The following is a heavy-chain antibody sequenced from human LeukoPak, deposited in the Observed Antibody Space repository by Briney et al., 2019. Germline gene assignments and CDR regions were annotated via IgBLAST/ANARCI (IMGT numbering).Heavy chain of an antibody. J-gene: IGHJ3*02. CDR3: ARDPGMVRAFDI. V-gene: IGHV4-59*12. CDR1: GGSISSYY. CDR2: IYYSGST. Sequence: SDTLSLTCTVSGGSISSYYWSWIRQPPGKGLEWIGYIYYSGSTNYNPSLKSRVTISVDTSKSQFSLKLSSVTAADTAVHYCARDPGMVRAFDIWGQGTMVTVSS. D-gene: IGHD3-10*01.